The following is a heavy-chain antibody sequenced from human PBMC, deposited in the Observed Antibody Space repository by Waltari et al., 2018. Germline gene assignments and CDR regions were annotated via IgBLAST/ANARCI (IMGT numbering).Heavy chain of an antibody. CDR1: GGSISSYY. V-gene: IGHV4-59*01. CDR3: ARYQAYCSGGSCYLGWFDP. CDR2: IYYSGST. D-gene: IGHD2-15*01. Sequence: QVQLQESGPGLVKPSETLSLTCTVSGGSISSYYWSWIRQPPGTGLEWIGYIYYSGSTNYNPSLKSRVTISVDTSKNQFSLKLSSVTAADTAVYYCARYQAYCSGGSCYLGWFDPWGQGTLVTVSS. J-gene: IGHJ5*02.